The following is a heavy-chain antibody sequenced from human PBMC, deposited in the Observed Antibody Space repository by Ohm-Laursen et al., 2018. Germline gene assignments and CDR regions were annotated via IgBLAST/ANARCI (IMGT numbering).Heavy chain of an antibody. V-gene: IGHV4-59*08. J-gene: IGHJ6*02. CDR1: GGSISSYY. D-gene: IGHD3-10*01. Sequence: TLSLTCTVSGGSISSYYWSWIRQPPGKGLEWIGYIHYSGNTNYNPSLKSRVTISVDTSKTQFSLKLSSVTAADTAVYYCARQRSGSTGMDVWGRGTTVIVSS. CDR2: IHYSGNT. CDR3: ARQRSGSTGMDV.